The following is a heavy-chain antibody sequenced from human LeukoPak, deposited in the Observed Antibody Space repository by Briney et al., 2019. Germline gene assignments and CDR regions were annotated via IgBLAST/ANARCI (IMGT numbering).Heavy chain of an antibody. V-gene: IGHV3-21*01. Sequence: GGSLRLSCVASGFTFSSLAMNWVRQAPGKGLEWVSSISSDSRYIDYADSVKGRFTISRDNARNSLYLQMNNLRAEDTAVYFCASLPWLVRWIYYWGQGTLVTVSS. CDR1: GFTFSSLA. CDR2: ISSDSRYI. D-gene: IGHD6-19*01. J-gene: IGHJ4*02. CDR3: ASLPWLVRWIYY.